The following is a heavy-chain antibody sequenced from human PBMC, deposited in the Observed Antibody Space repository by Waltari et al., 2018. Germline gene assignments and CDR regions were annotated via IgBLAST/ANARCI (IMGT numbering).Heavy chain of an antibody. CDR1: GGTFSSYA. D-gene: IGHD5-18*01. J-gene: IGHJ3*02. CDR2: IIPIFGTA. Sequence: QVQLVQSGAEVKKPGSSVKVSCKASGGTFSSYAISWVRQAPGQGLEWMGGIIPIFGTANYEQKFQGRVTITADESTSTAYMELSSLRSEDTAVYYCAREREYIYGIGDAFDIWGQGTMVTVS. V-gene: IGHV1-69*01. CDR3: AREREYIYGIGDAFDI.